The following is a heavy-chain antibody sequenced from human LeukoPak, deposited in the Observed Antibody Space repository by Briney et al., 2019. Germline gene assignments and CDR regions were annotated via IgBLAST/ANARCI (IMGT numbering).Heavy chain of an antibody. J-gene: IGHJ4*02. Sequence: GRSLRLSCAASGFTFSSYGMHWVRQAPGKGLEWVAVISYDGSNKYYADSVKGRFTISRDNSKNTLYLQMNSLRAEDTAVYYCAKDQARAVAGSDYFDYWAREPWSPSPQ. CDR3: AKDQARAVAGSDYFDY. CDR1: GFTFSSYG. CDR2: ISYDGSNK. D-gene: IGHD6-19*01. V-gene: IGHV3-30*18.